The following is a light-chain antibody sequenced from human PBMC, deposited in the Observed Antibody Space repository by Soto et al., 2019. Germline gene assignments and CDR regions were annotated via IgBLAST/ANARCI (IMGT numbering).Light chain of an antibody. CDR1: SSDVGGYNY. Sequence: QSALTQPGSVSGSPGQSVTISCTGTSSDVGGYNYVSWYQQHPGQAPKVMIYDVSERPSGVPDRFSGSKSGNTASLTISGLQAEDEADYYCCSYAGSPRDVFGTGTKLTVL. CDR2: DVS. CDR3: CSYAGSPRDV. J-gene: IGLJ1*01. V-gene: IGLV2-11*01.